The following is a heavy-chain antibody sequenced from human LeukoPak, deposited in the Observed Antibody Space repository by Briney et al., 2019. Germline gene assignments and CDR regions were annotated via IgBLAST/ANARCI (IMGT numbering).Heavy chain of an antibody. Sequence: ASVKVSCKASGYTFTNFGVSWVRQAPGQGLEWMGWISAYNGNTDFAQKFQGRVTLTIETSTATAYMDLRSLKSDDTAVYYCARDRYSGAYSFDYWGHGTLVTVPS. D-gene: IGHD5-12*01. CDR3: ARDRYSGAYSFDY. CDR2: ISAYNGNT. V-gene: IGHV1-18*01. CDR1: GYTFTNFG. J-gene: IGHJ4*01.